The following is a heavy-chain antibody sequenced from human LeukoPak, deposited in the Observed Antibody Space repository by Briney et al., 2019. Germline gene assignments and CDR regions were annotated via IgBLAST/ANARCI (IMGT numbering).Heavy chain of an antibody. V-gene: IGHV5-51*01. CDR2: IYPDLSEI. D-gene: IGHD1-26*01. CDR1: GYSFVTYW. CDR3: ARLGLGATWSGDFYAVDV. Sequence: GESLKIPCKASGYSFVTYWIGWVRQMPGKGLEWMGIIYPDLSEIRYSPPFQGQVNISLDKSVNNAYLQWSRLKASDTATYYCARLGLGATWSGDFYAVDVWGQGTTVTVSS. J-gene: IGHJ6*02.